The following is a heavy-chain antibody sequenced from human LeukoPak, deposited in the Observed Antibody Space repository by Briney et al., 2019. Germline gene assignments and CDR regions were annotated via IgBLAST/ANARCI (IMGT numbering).Heavy chain of an antibody. CDR1: GGSFSGYY. J-gene: IGHJ4*02. D-gene: IGHD4-17*01. Sequence: SETLSLTCAAYGGSFSGYYWSWIRQPPGKGLEWIGEINHSGSTNYNPSLKSRVTISVDTSKNQFSLKLSSVTAADTAVYYCARGQATVTTGQYYFDYWGQGTLVTVSS. CDR2: INHSGST. V-gene: IGHV4-34*01. CDR3: ARGQATVTTGQYYFDY.